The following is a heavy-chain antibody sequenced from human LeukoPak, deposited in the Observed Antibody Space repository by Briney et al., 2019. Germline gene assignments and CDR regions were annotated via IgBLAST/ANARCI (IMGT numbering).Heavy chain of an antibody. CDR3: ASSDSSSSFDY. J-gene: IGHJ4*02. CDR1: GGSISSGSCY. CDR2: IYTSGST. D-gene: IGHD6-13*01. V-gene: IGHV4-61*02. Sequence: PSQTLSLTCTVSGGSISSGSCYWSWIRQPAGKGLEWIGRIYTSGSTNYNPSLKSRVTISVDTSKNQFSLKLSSVTAADTAVYYCASSDSSSSFDYWGQGTLVTVSS.